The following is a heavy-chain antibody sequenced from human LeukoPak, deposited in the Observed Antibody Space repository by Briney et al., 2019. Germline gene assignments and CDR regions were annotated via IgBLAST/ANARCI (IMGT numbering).Heavy chain of an antibody. D-gene: IGHD1-14*01. V-gene: IGHV3-23*01. J-gene: IGHJ4*02. CDR2: IDGSGANT. Sequence: QAGGSLRLSCAGSGFTFSSYGMSWVRQAPGKGLEWVSAIDGSGANTHYADSVKGRFTISRDNSKNMVYLQMNSLRAEDTAIYYCAKRPARPKPFDCWGQGTLVTVSS. CDR1: GFTFSSYG. CDR3: AKRPARPKPFDC.